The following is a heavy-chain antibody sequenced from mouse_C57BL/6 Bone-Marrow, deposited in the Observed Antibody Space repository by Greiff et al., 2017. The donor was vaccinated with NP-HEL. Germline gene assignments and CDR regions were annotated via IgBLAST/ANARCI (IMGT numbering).Heavy chain of an antibody. CDR3: TTEEYYAMDY. V-gene: IGHV14-4*01. J-gene: IGHJ4*01. Sequence: DVQLQESGAELVRPGASVKLSCTASGFNIKDDYMHWVKQRPEQGLEWIGWIDPENGDTAYASKFQGKATITADPSSNTAYLQLSSLTSEDTAVYYCTTEEYYAMDYWGQGTSVTVSS. CDR2: IDPENGDT. CDR1: GFNIKDDY.